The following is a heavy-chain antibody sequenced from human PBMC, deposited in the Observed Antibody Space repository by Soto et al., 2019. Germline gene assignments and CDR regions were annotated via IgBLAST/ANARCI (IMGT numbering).Heavy chain of an antibody. D-gene: IGHD3-10*01. Sequence: ESGGGVVQPGRSLRLSCAASGFTFSSYGMHWVRQAPGKGLEWVAVISYDGSNKYYADSVKGRFTISRDNSENTLYLQMNSLRAEDTAVYYCALGGARGYYYYYGMDVWGQGTTVTVSS. V-gene: IGHV3-30*03. J-gene: IGHJ6*02. CDR3: ALGGARGYYYYYGMDV. CDR1: GFTFSSYG. CDR2: ISYDGSNK.